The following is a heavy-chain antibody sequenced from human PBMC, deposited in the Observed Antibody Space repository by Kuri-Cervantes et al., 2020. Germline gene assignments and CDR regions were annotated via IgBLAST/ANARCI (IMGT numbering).Heavy chain of an antibody. Sequence: GESLKISCAASGFTVSSNYMSWVRQAPGKGLEWVSIIYSVGRTYYADSVKGRFTISRDNSKNTLYLQMDSLEVEDTAVYYCARDSPAGTGSYYGSYYYGMDVWGQGTTVTVSS. J-gene: IGHJ6*01. D-gene: IGHD3-10*01. CDR1: GFTVSSNY. V-gene: IGHV3-66*02. CDR3: ARDSPAGTGSYYGSYYYGMDV. CDR2: IYSVGRT.